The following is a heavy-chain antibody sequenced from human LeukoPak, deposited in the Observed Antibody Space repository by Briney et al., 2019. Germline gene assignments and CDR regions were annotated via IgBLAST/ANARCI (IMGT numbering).Heavy chain of an antibody. J-gene: IGHJ4*02. CDR1: GLTFRSYV. Sequence: GGSLRLSCAASGLTFRSYVMHWVRQAPGKGLEWVAAASHDGSNKFYADSVKGRFSVSRDNSKNTLSLQMNSLRPEDSAVYYCARGFQWLRFDPMFDYWGQGTLATVSS. CDR3: ARGFQWLRFDPMFDY. D-gene: IGHD5-12*01. V-gene: IGHV3-30*19. CDR2: ASHDGSNK.